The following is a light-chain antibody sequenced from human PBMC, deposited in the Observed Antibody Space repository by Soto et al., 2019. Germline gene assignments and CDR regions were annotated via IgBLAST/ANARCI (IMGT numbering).Light chain of an antibody. CDR1: SSNIGSNY. CDR3: AAWDDSLSGNWV. V-gene: IGLV1-47*01. J-gene: IGLJ3*02. Sequence: QSVLTQPPSASGTPGQRVTISCSGSSSNIGSNYVYWYQQLPGTALKLLIYRNNQRPSGVPDRFSGSKSGTSASLAISGLRPEDEADYYCAAWDDSLSGNWVFGGGTKLTVL. CDR2: RNN.